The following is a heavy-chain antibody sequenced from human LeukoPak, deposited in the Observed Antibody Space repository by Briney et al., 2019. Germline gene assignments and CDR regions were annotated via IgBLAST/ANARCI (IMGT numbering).Heavy chain of an antibody. CDR2: IYPGDSDT. CDR3: ARLHYYPGNWFDP. Sequence: GASLKISSRCSGYSFTSYRIGGVRQLPGKGLEWMGIIYPGDSDTRYSPSFQGQVTISADKSISTAYLKWSSLKASDTAMYYCARLHYYPGNWFDPWGQGTLVTVSS. D-gene: IGHD3-10*01. CDR1: GYSFTSYR. V-gene: IGHV5-51*01. J-gene: IGHJ5*02.